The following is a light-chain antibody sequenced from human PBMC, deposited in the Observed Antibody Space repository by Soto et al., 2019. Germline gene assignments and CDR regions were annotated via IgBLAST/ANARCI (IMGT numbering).Light chain of an antibody. V-gene: IGLV2-14*01. J-gene: IGLJ1*01. Sequence: QSVLTQPASVSGSPGQSITISCTGTRSDIGTYNYVSWYQQHPGKAPRLVIYDVSNRPSGVSNRFSGSKSGNTASLTIARLQSEDEADYYCKSYTSSTSFVFGTGTKVTVL. CDR1: RSDIGTYNY. CDR3: KSYTSSTSFV. CDR2: DVS.